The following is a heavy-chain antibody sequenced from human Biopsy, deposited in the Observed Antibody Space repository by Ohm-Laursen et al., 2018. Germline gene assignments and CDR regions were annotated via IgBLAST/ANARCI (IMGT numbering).Heavy chain of an antibody. CDR1: GDSINNYY. D-gene: IGHD1-26*01. J-gene: IGHJ3*02. Sequence: PSETLSLTCTVSGDSINNYYWSWIRQPAGKGLEWIGRIYTSGSPNYNLSLESRVTMSVDTSKNQFSLNLRSVTAADTDVYYCARGTGRYYVYGAFDIWGQGTVVTVSS. V-gene: IGHV4-4*07. CDR3: ARGTGRYYVYGAFDI. CDR2: IYTSGSP.